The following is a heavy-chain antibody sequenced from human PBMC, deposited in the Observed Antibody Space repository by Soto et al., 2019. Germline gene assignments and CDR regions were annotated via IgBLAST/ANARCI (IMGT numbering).Heavy chain of an antibody. CDR1: GGAISSGGYY. D-gene: IGHD3-16*02. CDR2: IYYSGST. V-gene: IGHV4-31*03. CDR3: ARGVIH. Sequence: QVQLQEAGPGLIKPPQTLSLTCTVYGGAISSGGYYWGWIRQHPGKGLEWIGYIYYSGSTPYNPSLKSRITISVDTSNNQFSLKLSSVTAADTAVYYCARGVIHWGQGTLVTVSS. J-gene: IGHJ4*02.